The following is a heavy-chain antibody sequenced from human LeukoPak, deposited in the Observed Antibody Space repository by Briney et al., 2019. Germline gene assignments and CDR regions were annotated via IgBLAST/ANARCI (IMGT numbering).Heavy chain of an antibody. CDR3: AREDYGDYGYYYGMDV. J-gene: IGHJ6*02. V-gene: IGHV3-66*02. D-gene: IGHD4-17*01. Sequence: GASLRLSCAASGFTFSSYAMSWVRQAPGKGLEWVSVIYSGGSTYYADSVKGRFTISRDNSKNTLYLQMNSLRAEDTAVYYCAREDYGDYGYYYGMDVWGQGTTVTVSS. CDR2: IYSGGST. CDR1: GFTFSSYA.